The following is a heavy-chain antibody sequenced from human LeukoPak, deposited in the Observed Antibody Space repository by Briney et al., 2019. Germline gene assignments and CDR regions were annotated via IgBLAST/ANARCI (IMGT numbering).Heavy chain of an antibody. J-gene: IGHJ3*02. D-gene: IGHD3-3*01. CDR1: GFTFSRYD. V-gene: IGHV3-13*05. CDR2: IGTVGDP. CDR3: ARGFLGDAFDI. Sequence: GGSLRLSCAASGFTFSRYDMHWVRQATGKGLEWVSAIGTVGDPYYPGSVKGRFTVSRENAKNSLYLQMNSLRAGDTAVYYCARGFLGDAFDIWGQGTMVTVSS.